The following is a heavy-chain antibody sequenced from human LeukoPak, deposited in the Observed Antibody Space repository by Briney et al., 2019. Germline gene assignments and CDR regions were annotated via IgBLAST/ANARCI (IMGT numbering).Heavy chain of an antibody. Sequence: ASVKVSCKASGYTFTGYYMHWVRQAPGQGLEWMGWINPNSGGTNYAQKFQGWVTMTRDTSISTAYMELSRLRSDDTAVYYCARDKQRWDYYGSGSYYLDAFDIWGQGTMVTVSS. CDR1: GYTFTGYY. V-gene: IGHV1-2*04. D-gene: IGHD3-10*01. J-gene: IGHJ3*02. CDR2: INPNSGGT. CDR3: ARDKQRWDYYGSGSYYLDAFDI.